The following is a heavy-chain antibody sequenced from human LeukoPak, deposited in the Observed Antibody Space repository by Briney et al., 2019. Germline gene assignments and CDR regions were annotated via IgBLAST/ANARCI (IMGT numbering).Heavy chain of an antibody. Sequence: GRSLRLSCAASGFSFSSYAMHWVRQAPGKGLEWVAVISFDGSNKYNADSVKGRFTISRDNSKNTLYLQMNSLRAEDTAVYYCARDDGDYGEHWGQGTLVTVSS. CDR2: ISFDGSNK. CDR1: GFSFSSYA. V-gene: IGHV3-30*14. D-gene: IGHD4-17*01. J-gene: IGHJ4*02. CDR3: ARDDGDYGEH.